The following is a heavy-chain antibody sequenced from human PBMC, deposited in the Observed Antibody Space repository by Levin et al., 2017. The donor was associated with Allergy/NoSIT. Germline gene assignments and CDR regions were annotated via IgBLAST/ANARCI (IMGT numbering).Heavy chain of an antibody. V-gene: IGHV4-39*01. J-gene: IGHJ4*02. CDR2: IYYSGNT. CDR3: ARRTRVGGTRDFDY. Sequence: PSETLSLTCTVSGGSISSSSYFWGWIRQPPGTGLEWIGSIYYSGNTYYNPSLKSRVTISVDTSKNQFSLKLSSVTAADTAVYYCARRTRVGGTRDFDYWGQGTLVTVSS. CDR1: GGSISSSSYF. D-gene: IGHD1-26*01.